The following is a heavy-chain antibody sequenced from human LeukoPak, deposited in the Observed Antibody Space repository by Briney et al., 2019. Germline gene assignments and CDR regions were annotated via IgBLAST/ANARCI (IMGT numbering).Heavy chain of an antibody. D-gene: IGHD1-14*01. CDR2: ISSSSSFK. V-gene: IGHV3-21*01. J-gene: IGHJ6*02. Sequence: KTGGSLRLSCAASGFTFSNYGINWVRQAPGKGLEWVSSISSSSSFKYYADSVKGRFTISRDNVENSLYLQMNSLRAEDTAVYYCARRDHAIGMDVWGQGTTVTVSS. CDR3: ARRDHAIGMDV. CDR1: GFTFSNYG.